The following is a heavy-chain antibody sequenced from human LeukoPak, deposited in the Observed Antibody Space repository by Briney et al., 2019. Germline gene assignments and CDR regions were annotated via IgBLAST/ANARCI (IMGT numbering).Heavy chain of an antibody. CDR1: GGSISSYF. CDR3: ARQGGPMTVVVKVASDI. D-gene: IGHD3-22*01. V-gene: IGHV4-59*08. CDR2: VYYIGST. Sequence: SETLSLTCTVSGGSISSYFWSWIRQPPGKGLEWIGYVYYIGSTNYNPSLKSRVTISVDTSKNQFSLRLSSVTAADTAVYYCARQGGPMTVVVKVASDIWGQGTMVTVSS. J-gene: IGHJ3*02.